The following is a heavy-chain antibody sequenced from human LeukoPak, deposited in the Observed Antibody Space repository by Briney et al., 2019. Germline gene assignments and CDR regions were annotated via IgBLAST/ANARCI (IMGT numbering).Heavy chain of an antibody. CDR2: FDPEDGET. V-gene: IGHV1-24*01. CDR3: ATVKRYYDFWSGYYSPYYLDY. CDR1: GYTLTELS. D-gene: IGHD3-3*01. J-gene: IGHJ4*02. Sequence: ASVKVSCKVSGYTLTELSMHWVRQAPGKGLEWMGGFDPEDGETIYAQKFQGRVTMTEDTSTDTAYMELSSLRSEDTAVHYCATVKRYYDFWSGYYSPYYLDYWGQGTLVTVSS.